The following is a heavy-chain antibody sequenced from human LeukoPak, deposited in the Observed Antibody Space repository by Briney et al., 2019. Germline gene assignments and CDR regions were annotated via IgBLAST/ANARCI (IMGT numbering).Heavy chain of an antibody. CDR3: AGSDYDNSFDP. Sequence: SETLSLTCTVSGGSISSGSYYCGWIRQPPGKGLEWIGSIYHSGNTYYNPSLKSRVTLSVDTSKNQFSLKLSSVTAADTAVYYCAGSDYDNSFDPWGQGTLVSVSS. CDR1: GGSISSGSYY. V-gene: IGHV4-39*01. J-gene: IGHJ5*02. D-gene: IGHD3-10*01. CDR2: IYHSGNT.